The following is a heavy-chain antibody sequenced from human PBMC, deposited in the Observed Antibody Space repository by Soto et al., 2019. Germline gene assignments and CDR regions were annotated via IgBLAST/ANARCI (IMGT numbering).Heavy chain of an antibody. D-gene: IGHD3-16*01. CDR3: ARMATFGSLNWFDP. Sequence: ASVKVSCKSSGYSFTNNHVSWVLQATGQGLEWMGWMNPGSGDTGYAQKFQGRVTMTRDISIATAYMELSSLRSDDTAIYYCARMATFGSLNWFDPCGQGTLVTVSS. V-gene: IGHV1-8*01. J-gene: IGHJ5*02. CDR2: MNPGSGDT. CDR1: GYSFTNNH.